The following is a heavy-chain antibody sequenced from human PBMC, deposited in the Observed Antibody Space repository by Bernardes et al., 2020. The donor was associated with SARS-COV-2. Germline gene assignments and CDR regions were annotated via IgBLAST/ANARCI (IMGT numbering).Heavy chain of an antibody. Sequence: GGSLRLSCAASGFTFDDYAMHWVRQAPGKGLEWVSGISWNSGSIGYADSVKGRFTISRDNAKNSLYLQMNSLRAEDTALYYCAKDYSGSYYVGNNYFDYWGQGTLVTVSS. D-gene: IGHD1-26*01. V-gene: IGHV3-9*01. J-gene: IGHJ4*02. CDR3: AKDYSGSYYVGNNYFDY. CDR2: ISWNSGSI. CDR1: GFTFDDYA.